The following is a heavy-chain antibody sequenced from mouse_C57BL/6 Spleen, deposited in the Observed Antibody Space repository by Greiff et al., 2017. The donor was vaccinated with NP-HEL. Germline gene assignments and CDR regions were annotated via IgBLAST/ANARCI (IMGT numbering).Heavy chain of an antibody. CDR2: ISSGGDYI. D-gene: IGHD3-3*01. J-gene: IGHJ2*01. CDR1: GFTFSSYA. Sequence: EVMLVESGEGLVKPGGSLKLSCAASGFTFSSYAMSWVRQTPEKRLEWVAYISSGGDYIYYADTVKGRFTISRDNARNTLYLQMSSLKSEDTAMYYCTREGDVRNYFDYWGQGTTLTVSS. CDR3: TREGDVRNYFDY. V-gene: IGHV5-9-1*02.